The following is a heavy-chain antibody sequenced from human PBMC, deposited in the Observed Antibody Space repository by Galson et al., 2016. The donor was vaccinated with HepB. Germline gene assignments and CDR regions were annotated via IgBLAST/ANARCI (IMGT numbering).Heavy chain of an antibody. V-gene: IGHV3-74*01. CDR1: GFTFSNYW. CDR2: IKSDGSYT. CDR3: AAFTRSSRSGY. J-gene: IGHJ4*02. D-gene: IGHD6-6*01. Sequence: SLRLSCAASGFTFSNYWMHWVRQGPGKGLVWVSRIKSDGSYTNYADSVKGRFTISRDSAKNTLYLQMNSLRAEDTAVYYCAAFTRSSRSGYWGQGTLVTVSS.